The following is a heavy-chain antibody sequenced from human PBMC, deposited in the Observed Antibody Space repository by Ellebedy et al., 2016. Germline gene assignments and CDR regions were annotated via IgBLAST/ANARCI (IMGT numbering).Heavy chain of an antibody. J-gene: IGHJ4*02. D-gene: IGHD3-10*01. CDR1: GFTFSSYA. Sequence: GGSLRLXCAASGFTFSSYAMHWVRQAPGKGLEWVAVISYDGSNKYYADSVKGRFTISRDNSKNTLYLQMNSLRAEDTAVYYCAREIPYGSGGPLDYWGQGTLVTVSS. CDR2: ISYDGSNK. CDR3: AREIPYGSGGPLDY. V-gene: IGHV3-30-3*01.